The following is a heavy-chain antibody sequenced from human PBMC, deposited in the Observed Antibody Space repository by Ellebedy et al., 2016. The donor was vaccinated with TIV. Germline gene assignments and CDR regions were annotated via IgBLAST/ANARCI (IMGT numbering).Heavy chain of an antibody. Sequence: SETLSLTXAVYGGSFSTYWWSWIRQPPGKGLEWIGEFTPYGSTNYSPSLKSRVTILGDRSNNQFSLKLSSVTAADTAVYYCARNVWFGESSDPFYFDFWGQGMLVTVSS. CDR1: GGSFSTYW. D-gene: IGHD3-10*01. CDR2: FTPYGST. V-gene: IGHV4-34*01. J-gene: IGHJ4*02. CDR3: ARNVWFGESSDPFYFDF.